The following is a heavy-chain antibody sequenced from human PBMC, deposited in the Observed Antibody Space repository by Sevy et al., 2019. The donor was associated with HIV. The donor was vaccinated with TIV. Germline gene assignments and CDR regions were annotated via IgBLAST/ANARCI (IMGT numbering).Heavy chain of an antibody. CDR3: AGSYFDSSGYSPLYYYGMDV. CDR2: FIPMFDTA. D-gene: IGHD3-22*01. J-gene: IGHJ6*02. CDR1: GGTFSNYA. Sequence: ASVKVSCKASGGTFSNYAISWVRQAPGQGLEWMGGFIPMFDTANYAPKFQGKVTLTADGSTTTAYMELSSLRSDETAVYYCAGSYFDSSGYSPLYYYGMDVWGQGTTVTVSS. V-gene: IGHV1-69*13.